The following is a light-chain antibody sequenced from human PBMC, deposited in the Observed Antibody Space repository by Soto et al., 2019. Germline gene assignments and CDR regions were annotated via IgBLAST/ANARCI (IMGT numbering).Light chain of an antibody. CDR1: SGHSSYA. J-gene: IGLJ1*01. Sequence: QSVLTQSPSASASLGASVKLTCTLSSGHSSYAIAWHQQQPEKGPRYLMKLNSDGSHNKGDGIPDRFSGSSSGAERYLTISSLQSEDEADYYCQTWGVFGTGTKVTVL. V-gene: IGLV4-69*01. CDR2: LNSDGSH. CDR3: QTWGV.